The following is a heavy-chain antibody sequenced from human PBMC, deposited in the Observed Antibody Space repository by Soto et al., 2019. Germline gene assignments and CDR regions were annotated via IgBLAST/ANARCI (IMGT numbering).Heavy chain of an antibody. CDR3: ARESNAHFDY. CDR1: GFTFSSYW. CDR2: IAHDGSEK. J-gene: IGHJ4*02. Sequence: EVQLVESGGGLDQPGGSLRLSCAVSGFTFSSYWMSWVRQAPGRGLEWVATIAHDGSEKFYVDSVKGRFTISRDNTKNSLYLQMNSLRAEDTAVYYCARESNAHFDYWGQGTMVTVSS. V-gene: IGHV3-7*01. D-gene: IGHD7-27*01.